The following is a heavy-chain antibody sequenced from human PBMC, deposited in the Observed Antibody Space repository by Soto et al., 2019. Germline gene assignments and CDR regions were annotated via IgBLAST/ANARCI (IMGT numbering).Heavy chain of an antibody. D-gene: IGHD2-21*01. CDR1: GATFTSYA. J-gene: IGHJ5*02. CDR2: IIPIFGTA. V-gene: IGHV1-69*06. Sequence: SVKVSCKASGATFTSYAISWVRQAPGQGLEWMGGIIPIFGTANYAQKFQGRVTSTADKSTSTAYMELSSLRSEDTAVYYCARVGGDGYKIPLSWFDPWGQGTLVTVPS. CDR3: ARVGGDGYKIPLSWFDP.